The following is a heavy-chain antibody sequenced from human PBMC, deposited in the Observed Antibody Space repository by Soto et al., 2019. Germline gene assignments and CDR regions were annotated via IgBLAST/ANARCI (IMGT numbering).Heavy chain of an antibody. J-gene: IGHJ5*02. Sequence: QVQLQESGPGLVKPSQTLSLTCTVSGGSISNVGYFWSWIRQPPGKGLEWIGFNYHTGTTYYNSSLRSRVSISIDTSKSQFSLKLNSVTAADTVVYYCARVMAAMQNWLDPWGQGTLVTVSP. CDR3: ARVMAAMQNWLDP. CDR1: GGSISNVGYF. CDR2: NYHTGTT. V-gene: IGHV4-30-4*01. D-gene: IGHD2-2*01.